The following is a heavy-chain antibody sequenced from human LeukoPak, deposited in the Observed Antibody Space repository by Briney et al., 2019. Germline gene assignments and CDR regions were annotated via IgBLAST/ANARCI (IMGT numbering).Heavy chain of an antibody. CDR1: GYTLTELS. J-gene: IGHJ4*02. CDR2: FDPEDGET. Sequence: ASVKVSCKVSGYTLTELSMHWVRRAPGKGLEWMGGFDPEDGETIYAQKFQGRVTMTEDTSTDTAYMELSSLRSEDTAVYYCATDLYGSGSYYTSYWGQGTLVTVSS. V-gene: IGHV1-24*01. D-gene: IGHD3-10*01. CDR3: ATDLYGSGSYYTSY.